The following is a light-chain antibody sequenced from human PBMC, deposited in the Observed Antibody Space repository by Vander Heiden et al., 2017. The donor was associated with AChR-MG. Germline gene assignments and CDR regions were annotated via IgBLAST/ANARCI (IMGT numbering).Light chain of an antibody. CDR2: DTS. V-gene: IGLV7-46*01. J-gene: IGLJ2*01. CDR3: LLSDSGAWI. Sequence: QAVVTQEPSLPVSPGGPVTLTCGSRTGAVTSGHYPYWFQHKPGQSPRPRIDDTSNNHALTPARFAGSPLAGKAALTLAGAQAEDDDEYYCLLSDSGAWIFGGGTKLTVL. CDR1: TGAVTSGHY.